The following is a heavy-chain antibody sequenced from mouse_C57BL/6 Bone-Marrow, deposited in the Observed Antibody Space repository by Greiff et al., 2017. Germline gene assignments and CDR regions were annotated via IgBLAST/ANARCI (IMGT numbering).Heavy chain of an antibody. Sequence: VQLPQSGAELVRPGASVKLSCTASGFNIKDDYMHWVKQRPEQGLEWIGWIDPENGDTEYASKFQGKATITADTSSTTAYLQLSSLTSEDTAVYYCTTSYYYGSSPLDYWGQGTTLTVSS. CDR3: TTSYYYGSSPLDY. D-gene: IGHD1-1*01. V-gene: IGHV14-4*01. CDR2: IDPENGDT. CDR1: GFNIKDDY. J-gene: IGHJ2*01.